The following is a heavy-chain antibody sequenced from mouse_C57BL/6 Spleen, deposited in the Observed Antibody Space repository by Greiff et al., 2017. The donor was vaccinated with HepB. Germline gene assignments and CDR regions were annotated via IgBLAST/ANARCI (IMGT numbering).Heavy chain of an antibody. CDR2: INPSNGGT. D-gene: IGHD2-5*01. V-gene: IGHV1-53*01. J-gene: IGHJ4*01. Sequence: VQLQQPGTELVKPGASVKLSCKASGYTFTSYWMHWVKQRPGQGLEWIGKINPSNGGTNYNEKFKSKATLTVDKSSNTAYLQLSSLTSEDTAVYYCARWDYSNLDAMDYWGQGTSVTVSS. CDR3: ARWDYSNLDAMDY. CDR1: GYTFTSYW.